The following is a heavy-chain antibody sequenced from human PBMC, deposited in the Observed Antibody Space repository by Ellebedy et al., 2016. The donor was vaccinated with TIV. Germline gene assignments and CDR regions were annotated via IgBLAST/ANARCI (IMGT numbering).Heavy chain of an antibody. V-gene: IGHV4-59*08. Sequence: MPGGSLRLSCTVSGGSISSYYWSWIRQPPGKGLEWIGYIYYSGSTNYNPSLKSRVTISVDTSKNQFSLKLSSVTAADTAVYYCARRRVVGATTGFDYWGQGTLVTVSS. CDR1: GGSISSYY. D-gene: IGHD1-26*01. CDR2: IYYSGST. J-gene: IGHJ4*02. CDR3: ARRRVVGATTGFDY.